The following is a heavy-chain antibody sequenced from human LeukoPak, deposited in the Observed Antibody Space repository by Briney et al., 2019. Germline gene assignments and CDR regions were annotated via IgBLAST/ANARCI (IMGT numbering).Heavy chain of an antibody. Sequence: SETLSLTCTVSGGSVSSGSYYWSWIRQPPGKGLEWIGYIYYSGSTNYNPSLKSRVTISVDTSKNQFSLKLSSVTAADTAVYYCAREYYDSSGYSLEAFDIWGQGTMVTVSS. CDR1: GGSVSSGSYY. V-gene: IGHV4-61*01. J-gene: IGHJ3*02. CDR3: AREYYDSSGYSLEAFDI. CDR2: IYYSGST. D-gene: IGHD3-22*01.